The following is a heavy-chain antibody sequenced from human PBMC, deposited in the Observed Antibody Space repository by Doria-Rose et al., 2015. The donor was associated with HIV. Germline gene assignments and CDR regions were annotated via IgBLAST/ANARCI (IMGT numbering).Heavy chain of an antibody. CDR1: GVSLSSPGMG. V-gene: IGHV2-26*01. D-gene: IGHD6-13*01. CDR2: NFSDDDR. CDR3: ARIKSSRWYHKYYFDF. Sequence: QITLKESGPALVKPTETLTLTCTVSGVSLSSPGMGVSWIRQPPGNALEWLANNFSDDDRSFKTSLKSRLTISRGTSKSQVVLTMTDMDPVDTATYYCARIKSSRWYHKYYFDFWGQGTLVIVSA. J-gene: IGHJ4*02.